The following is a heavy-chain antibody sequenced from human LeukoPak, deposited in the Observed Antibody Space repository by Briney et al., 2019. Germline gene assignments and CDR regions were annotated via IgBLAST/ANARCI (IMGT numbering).Heavy chain of an antibody. CDR3: ARSQKNVVYCSIVDCYHYYYYYMDV. V-gene: IGHV4-34*01. CDR2: INHRGST. D-gene: IGHD2-2*01. J-gene: IGHJ6*03. Sequence: PSETLSLTCAVYGGSFSDYYWSWIRQPPGKGLEWIGEINHRGSTNYRPSLKSRVTISVDTSKNQFSLKLSSVTAADTAVYYCARSQKNVVYCSIVDCYHYYYYYMDVWGKGTTVTVSS. CDR1: GGSFSDYY.